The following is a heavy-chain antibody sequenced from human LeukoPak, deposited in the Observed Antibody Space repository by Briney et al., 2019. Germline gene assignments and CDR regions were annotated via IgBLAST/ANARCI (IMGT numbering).Heavy chain of an antibody. CDR2: IIPILGIA. CDR1: GGTFSSYA. J-gene: IGHJ4*02. CDR3: ARDYYDILTGYSSVGPEDY. Sequence: GASVKVSCKASGGTFSSYAISWGRQAPGQGLEWMGRIIPILGIANYAQKFQGRVTITADKSTSTAYMELSSLRSEDTAVYYCARDYYDILTGYSSVGPEDYWGQGTLVTVSS. V-gene: IGHV1-69*04. D-gene: IGHD3-9*01.